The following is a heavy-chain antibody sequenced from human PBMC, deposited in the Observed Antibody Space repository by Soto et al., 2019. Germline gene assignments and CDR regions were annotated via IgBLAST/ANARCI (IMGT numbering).Heavy chain of an antibody. D-gene: IGHD4-17*01. J-gene: IGHJ5*02. CDR3: ARDKATVTTYDPRFSRPQGFDP. CDR1: GYTFTGYY. Sequence: ASVKVSCKASGYTFTGYYMHWVRQAPGQGLEWMGWINPNSGGTNYAQKFQGRVTKTRDTSISTAYMELSRLRSDDTAVYYCARDKATVTTYDPRFSRPQGFDPWGQGTLVTVSS. V-gene: IGHV1-2*02. CDR2: INPNSGGT.